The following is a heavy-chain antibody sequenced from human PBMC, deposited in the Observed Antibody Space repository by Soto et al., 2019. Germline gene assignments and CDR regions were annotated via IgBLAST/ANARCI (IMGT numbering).Heavy chain of an antibody. D-gene: IGHD1-26*01. Sequence: ASVKGSCKASGYTFTSYGISWVRQAPGQGLEWMGWISAYNGNTNYAQKLQGRVTMTTDTSTSTAYMELRSLRSDDTAVYYCGRDNRGSSIYYGMDVWGQGTTVTVSS. CDR1: GYTFTSYG. CDR3: GRDNRGSSIYYGMDV. J-gene: IGHJ6*02. V-gene: IGHV1-18*01. CDR2: ISAYNGNT.